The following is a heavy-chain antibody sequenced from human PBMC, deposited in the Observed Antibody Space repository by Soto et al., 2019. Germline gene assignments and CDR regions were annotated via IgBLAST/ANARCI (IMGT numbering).Heavy chain of an antibody. Sequence: EVQLLESGGGLVQPGGSLRLSCAASGFTFSSYAMKWVRQAPGKGLEWFSGISGNGGRTYYADSVKGRFTISRDNSKNMVYLQMNSLRAEDTAIYYCAKVQRSMIVVALDAFDVWGQGAMVTVSS. CDR3: AKVQRSMIVVALDAFDV. D-gene: IGHD3-22*01. J-gene: IGHJ3*01. CDR1: GFTFSSYA. V-gene: IGHV3-23*01. CDR2: ISGNGGRT.